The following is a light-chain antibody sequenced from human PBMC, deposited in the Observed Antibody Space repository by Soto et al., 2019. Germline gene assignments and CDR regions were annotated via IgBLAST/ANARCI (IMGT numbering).Light chain of an antibody. CDR1: QGISNY. CDR3: QKYNSVPFT. V-gene: IGKV1-27*01. J-gene: IGKJ3*01. CDR2: AAS. Sequence: DIQMTQSPSTLSASIGDRVTITCRASQGISNYLAWYQQKPGKVPKLLIYAASTLQSGVPSRFSGSGSGTDFSLTISSLQPEDVATYYCQKYNSVPFTFGPGTKVDIK.